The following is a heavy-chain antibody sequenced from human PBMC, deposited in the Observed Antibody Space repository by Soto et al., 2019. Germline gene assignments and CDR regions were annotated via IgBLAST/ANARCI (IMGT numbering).Heavy chain of an antibody. V-gene: IGHV3-74*01. J-gene: IGHJ6*03. D-gene: IGHD6-19*01. CDR2: INNDGSST. CDR3: ARAPWGNGWFHYMDV. Sequence: EVQLVESGGGLVQTGGSLGLSCAASGITFSSSWMHWVRQAPGKGLVWVSRINNDGSSTSYADSVKGRFTISRDNAKNTLYLQMNSLRAEDTAVYYCARAPWGNGWFHYMDVWGKGTTVTVSS. CDR1: GITFSSSW.